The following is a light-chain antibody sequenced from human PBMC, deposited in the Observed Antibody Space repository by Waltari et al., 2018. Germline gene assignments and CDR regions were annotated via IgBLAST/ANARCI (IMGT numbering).Light chain of an antibody. Sequence: DIQMTQSPSTLSASVGDKVTIPCRASQSISTWLAWYQQKPGKAPKLLIYKASSLESGVPSRFSGRGSGTEFTLTISSLQPDDFATYYCQQYNSYSPVTFGQGTKVEIK. J-gene: IGKJ1*01. CDR1: QSISTW. CDR3: QQYNSYSPVT. V-gene: IGKV1-5*03. CDR2: KAS.